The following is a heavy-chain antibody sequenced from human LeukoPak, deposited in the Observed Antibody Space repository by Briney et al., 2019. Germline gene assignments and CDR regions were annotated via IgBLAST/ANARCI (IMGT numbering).Heavy chain of an antibody. CDR2: ISYDGSNK. CDR1: GFTFSSCD. V-gene: IGHV3-30*03. J-gene: IGHJ3*02. CDR3: AAKGYSYGHNAFYI. D-gene: IGHD5-18*01. Sequence: GGSLRLSCAASGFTFSSCDMHWVRQAPGKGLEWVAVISYDGSNKFYADSVTGRFTISRDNSKNTLYLQMNSLRDEDTAVYYRAAKGYSYGHNAFYIRGQGKMVNVSS.